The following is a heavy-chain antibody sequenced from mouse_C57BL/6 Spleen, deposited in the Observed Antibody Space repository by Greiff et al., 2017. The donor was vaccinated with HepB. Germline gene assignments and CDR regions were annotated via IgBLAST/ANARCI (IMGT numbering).Heavy chain of an antibody. CDR1: GYTFTDYN. CDR3: ARRAVYDYDPYYYAMDY. J-gene: IGHJ4*01. V-gene: IGHV1-18*01. D-gene: IGHD2-4*01. Sequence: EVQLQQSGPELVKPGASVKIPCKASGYTFTDYNMDWVKQSHGKSLEWIGDINPNNGGTIYNQKFKGKATLTVDKSSSTAYMELRSLTSEDTAVYYWARRAVYDYDPYYYAMDYWGQGTSVTVSS. CDR2: INPNNGGT.